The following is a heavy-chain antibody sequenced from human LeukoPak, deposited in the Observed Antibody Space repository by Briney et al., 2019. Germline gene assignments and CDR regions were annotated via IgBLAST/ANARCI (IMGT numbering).Heavy chain of an antibody. J-gene: IGHJ3*02. CDR1: GGSISSYY. CDR2: IYYSGST. CDR3: ARVPNYYDSSGYYYSDPAFDI. V-gene: IGHV4-59*01. Sequence: SETLSLTCTVSGGSISSYYWSWIRQPPGKGLEWIGYIYYSGSTNYNPSLKSRVTISVDTSENQFSLKLSSVTAADTAVYYCARVPNYYDSSGYYYSDPAFDIWGQGTMVTVSS. D-gene: IGHD3-22*01.